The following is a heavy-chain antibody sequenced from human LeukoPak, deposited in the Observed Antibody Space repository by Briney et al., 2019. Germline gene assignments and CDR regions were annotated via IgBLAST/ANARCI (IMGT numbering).Heavy chain of an antibody. V-gene: IGHV3-7*01. Sequence: GGSLRLSCAASGLTFSAYWMSWVRQAPGKGLEWVANIKQDGSEEYYVDSVKGRFTISRDNPKNSLYLQMNSLRAEDTAVYYCARGGSSWLYWGQGTLVTVSS. J-gene: IGHJ4*02. D-gene: IGHD6-13*01. CDR2: IKQDGSEE. CDR1: GLTFSAYW. CDR3: ARGGSSWLY.